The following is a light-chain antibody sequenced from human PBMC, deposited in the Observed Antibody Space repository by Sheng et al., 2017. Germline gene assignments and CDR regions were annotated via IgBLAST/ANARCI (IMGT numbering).Light chain of an antibody. J-gene: IGLJ1*01. CDR3: CSYTDSLYV. CDR1: SSDVGYYNY. CDR2: DVN. Sequence: QSALTQPRSVSGSPGQSVTISCTGTSSDVGYYNYVSWYQQLPGKAPRLRIYDVNRRPSGVPDRFSGSKSGNTASLTISGLQADDEADYYCCSYTDSLYVFGTGTKVTVL. V-gene: IGLV2-11*01.